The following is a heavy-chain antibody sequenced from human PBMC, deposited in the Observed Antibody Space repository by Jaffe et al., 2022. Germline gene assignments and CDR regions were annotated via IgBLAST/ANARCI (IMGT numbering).Heavy chain of an antibody. CDR3: AKDHKLTIFGVVITDY. D-gene: IGHD3-3*01. V-gene: IGHV3-23*01. Sequence: EVQLLESGGGLVQPGGSLRLSCAASGFTFSSYAMSWVRQAPGKGLEWVSAISGSGGSTYYADSVKGRFTISRDNSKNTLYLQMNSLRAEDTAVYYCAKDHKLTIFGVVITDYWGQGTLVTVSS. CDR2: ISGSGGST. CDR1: GFTFSSYA. J-gene: IGHJ4*02.